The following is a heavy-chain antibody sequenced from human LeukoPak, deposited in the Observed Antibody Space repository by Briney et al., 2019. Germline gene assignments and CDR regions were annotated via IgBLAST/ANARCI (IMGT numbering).Heavy chain of an antibody. Sequence: GGSLRLSCAASGFTVSSNYMSWVRQAPGKGLEWVSLIYSDGSTYYADSVRGRFIISRDNSKNTLYLQMNSLRAEDTAVYFCARDLGYCSGGTCYVGYFDYWGQGTLVTVSS. J-gene: IGHJ4*02. CDR1: GFTVSSNY. CDR3: ARDLGYCSGGTCYVGYFDY. CDR2: IYSDGST. V-gene: IGHV3-66*01. D-gene: IGHD2-15*01.